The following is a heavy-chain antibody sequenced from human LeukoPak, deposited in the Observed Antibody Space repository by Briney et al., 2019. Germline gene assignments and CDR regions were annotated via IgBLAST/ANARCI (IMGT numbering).Heavy chain of an antibody. CDR3: ARPAGYSSSHVFGY. CDR1: GYTFTRYY. CDR2: INPNSGDT. J-gene: IGHJ4*02. V-gene: IGHV1-2*02. D-gene: IGHD6-13*01. Sequence: ASVKVSCKASGYTFTRYYMHWVRQAPGQGLEWMGWINPNSGDTNYAQKFQGRVTMTRDTSISTAYMELSRLRSDDTAVYYCARPAGYSSSHVFGYWGQGTLVTVSS.